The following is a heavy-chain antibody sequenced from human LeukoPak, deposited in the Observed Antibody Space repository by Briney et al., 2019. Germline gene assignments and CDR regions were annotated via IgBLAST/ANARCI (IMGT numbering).Heavy chain of an antibody. V-gene: IGHV1-18*01. CDR1: GYTFTSYG. D-gene: IGHD3-16*02. J-gene: IGHJ5*02. Sequence: ASVKVPCKASGYTFTSYGISWVRQAPGQGLEWMGWISAYNGNTNYAQKLQGRATMTTDTPTSTAYMKLRSLRSEDTAVYYCARARWITFGGVIVILDWFDPWGQGTLVTVSS. CDR2: ISAYNGNT. CDR3: ARARWITFGGVIVILDWFDP.